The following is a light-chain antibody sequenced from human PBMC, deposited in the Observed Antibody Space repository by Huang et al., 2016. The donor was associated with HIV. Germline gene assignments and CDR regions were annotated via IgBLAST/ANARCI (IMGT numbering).Light chain of an antibody. CDR2: RAS. V-gene: IGKV1-5*03. CDR3: QQYNTYLYT. CDR1: QNINTW. Sequence: DIQMTQSPSTLSASVGDRVTINCRASQNINTWLAWYQQKPGKAPDLLIYRASSLQVGVPSRVTGSGSGTEFTLTITSLQPDDLGTYYCQQYNTYLYTFGQGTKLEI. J-gene: IGKJ2*01.